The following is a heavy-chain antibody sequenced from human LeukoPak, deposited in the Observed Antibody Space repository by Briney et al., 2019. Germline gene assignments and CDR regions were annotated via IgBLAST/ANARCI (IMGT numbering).Heavy chain of an antibody. V-gene: IGHV3-30*18. J-gene: IGHJ6*03. D-gene: IGHD3-22*01. CDR1: GFTFSSYG. CDR3: AKDFGYSYYYYMDV. CDR2: ISYDGSNK. Sequence: GGSLRLSCAASGFTFSSYGMHWVRQAPGKGLEWVAVISYDGSNKYYADSVKGRFTISRDNSKNTLYLQMNSLRAEDTAVYYCAKDFGYSYYYYMDVWGKGTTVTISS.